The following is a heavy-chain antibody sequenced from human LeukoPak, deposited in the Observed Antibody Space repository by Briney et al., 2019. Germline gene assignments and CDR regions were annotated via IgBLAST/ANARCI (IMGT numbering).Heavy chain of an antibody. CDR1: GYTFSSSS. D-gene: IGHD3-22*01. CDR3: ARVPLEEIVVVIT. Sequence: GGSLRLSCAASGYTFSSSSMNWVRQAPAKGLEWVSSISSSSSYIYYADSEKGRFIISRVNAKNSLYLQMNSLRAEDTAVYYCARVPLEEIVVVITWGQGTLVTVSS. CDR2: ISSSSSYI. J-gene: IGHJ5*02. V-gene: IGHV3-21*01.